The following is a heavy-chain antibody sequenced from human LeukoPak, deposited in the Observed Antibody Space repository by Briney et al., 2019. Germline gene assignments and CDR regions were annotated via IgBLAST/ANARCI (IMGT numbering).Heavy chain of an antibody. CDR3: ASHWNDGAIDY. D-gene: IGHD1-1*01. Sequence: PGGSLRLSCAASGFTFSSYGMHWVRQAPGKGLEWVAVIWYDGSNKYYADSVKGRFTISRDNSKNTLYLQMNSLRAEDTAVYYCASHWNDGAIDYWGQGTLVTVSS. CDR2: IWYDGSNK. CDR1: GFTFSSYG. J-gene: IGHJ4*02. V-gene: IGHV3-33*01.